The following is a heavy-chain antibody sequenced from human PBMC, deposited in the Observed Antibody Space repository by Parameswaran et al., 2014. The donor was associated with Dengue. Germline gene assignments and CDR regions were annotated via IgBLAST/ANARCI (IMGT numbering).Heavy chain of an antibody. Sequence: WIRQPPGKGLEWIGSIYYSGSTYYNPSLKSRVTISVDTSKNQFSLKLSSVTAADTAVYYCATPGGTTIDAFDIWGQGTMVTVSS. D-gene: IGHD2-2*01. CDR2: IYYSGST. CDR3: ATPGGTTIDAFDI. V-gene: IGHV4-39*07. J-gene: IGHJ3*02.